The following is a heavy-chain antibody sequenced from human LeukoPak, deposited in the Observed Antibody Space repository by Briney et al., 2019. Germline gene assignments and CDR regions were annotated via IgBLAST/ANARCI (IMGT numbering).Heavy chain of an antibody. CDR3: ARDLGSGKYYSYFDY. CDR1: GGSLSGYY. D-gene: IGHD1-26*01. V-gene: IGHV4-34*01. Sequence: SETLSLTCAVYGGSLSGYYWSWIRQPPGKGLEWIGEINHSGSTNYNPSLKSRVTISVDTSKNQFSLKLSSVTAADTAVYYCARDLGSGKYYSYFDYWGQGTLVTVSS. CDR2: INHSGST. J-gene: IGHJ4*02.